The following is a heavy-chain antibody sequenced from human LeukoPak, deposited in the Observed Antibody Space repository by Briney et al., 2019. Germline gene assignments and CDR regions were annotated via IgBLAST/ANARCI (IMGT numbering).Heavy chain of an antibody. CDR1: GFTFSSYS. J-gene: IGHJ4*02. Sequence: GGSLRPSCAASGFTFSSYSMNWVRQAPGKGLEWVSSISSSSSYIYYADSVKGRFTISRDNAKNSLYLQMNSLRAEDTAVYYCARGNKEGFDYWGQGTLVTVSS. CDR2: ISSSSSYI. D-gene: IGHD2/OR15-2a*01. CDR3: ARGNKEGFDY. V-gene: IGHV3-21*01.